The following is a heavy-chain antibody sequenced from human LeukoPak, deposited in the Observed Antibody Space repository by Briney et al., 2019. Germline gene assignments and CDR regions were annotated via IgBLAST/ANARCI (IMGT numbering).Heavy chain of an antibody. D-gene: IGHD1-26*01. CDR1: GFTLSTIA. Sequence: PGGPLSLSCCPSGFTLSTIALRWVRQAPGGGRVWLSGISGSCAITYHADTVKGSCTISRDDSRNTLYLQMNSLRGDDAAVYYCAEDVGKWESLHFFDYWGQGTLVTVSS. CDR3: AEDVGKWESLHFFDY. V-gene: IGHV3-23*01. J-gene: IGHJ4*02. CDR2: ISGSCAIT.